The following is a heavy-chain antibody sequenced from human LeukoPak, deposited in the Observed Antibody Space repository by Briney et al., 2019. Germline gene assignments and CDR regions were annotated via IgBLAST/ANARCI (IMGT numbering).Heavy chain of an antibody. Sequence: GGSLRLSCAASGFTFSSYAMSWVRQAPGKGLEWVSTINGGGVNTHYADSVGGRFTISRDNSKNTLFLQMNSLRDEDTAVYYCAKDLYSNYGPADYWGQGNLVTVSS. CDR2: INGGGVNT. CDR3: AKDLYSNYGPADY. V-gene: IGHV3-23*01. J-gene: IGHJ4*02. CDR1: GFTFSSYA. D-gene: IGHD4-11*01.